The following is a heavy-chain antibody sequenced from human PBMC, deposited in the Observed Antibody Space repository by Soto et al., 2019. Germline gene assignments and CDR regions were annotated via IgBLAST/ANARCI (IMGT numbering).Heavy chain of an antibody. CDR3: AREGTGWSYFDS. J-gene: IGHJ4*02. D-gene: IGHD6-19*01. Sequence: GGSLRLSCAASGFTFSNYGMHWVRQAPGKGLEWVAIISFDGTKRFYADSVKGRFTISRDCSKNTMYLQMNSLRTGDTAVYFCAREGTGWSYFDSWGQGTLVTVSS. V-gene: IGHV3-33*01. CDR2: ISFDGTKR. CDR1: GFTFSNYG.